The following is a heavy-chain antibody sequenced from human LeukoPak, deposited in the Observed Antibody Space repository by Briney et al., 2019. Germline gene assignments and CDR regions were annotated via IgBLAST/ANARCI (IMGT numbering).Heavy chain of an antibody. Sequence: PSETLSLTCTVSGGSISSSSYYWGWIRQPPGKGLEWIGNIYYSGSTYYNPSLKSRVTISVDTSKNQFSLKVSSVTAADTAVYSCARDQSFYGSGPIDYWGQGTLVTVSS. J-gene: IGHJ4*02. D-gene: IGHD3-10*01. CDR1: GGSISSSSYY. V-gene: IGHV4-39*07. CDR3: ARDQSFYGSGPIDY. CDR2: IYYSGST.